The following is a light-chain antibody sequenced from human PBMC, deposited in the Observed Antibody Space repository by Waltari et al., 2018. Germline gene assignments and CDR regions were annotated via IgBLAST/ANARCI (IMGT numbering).Light chain of an antibody. CDR3: SSYAGSSKGV. CDR1: RSAVGNDKP. J-gene: IGLJ2*01. Sequence: QSALTQPASVSGSPGPSITIPCTGTRSAVGNDKPVSWYQQHPGKAPKLMIYAVSKRPSGVSDRFSGSKSGDMASLTISGLQPEDEAEYFCSSYAGSSKGVFGGGTKVTVL. CDR2: AVS. V-gene: IGLV2-23*02.